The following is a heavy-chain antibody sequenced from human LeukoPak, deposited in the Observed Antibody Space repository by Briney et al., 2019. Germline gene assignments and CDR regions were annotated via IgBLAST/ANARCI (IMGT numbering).Heavy chain of an antibody. CDR3: ESVRGKYYYDSSGLYFDY. CDR1: GGTFSSYA. V-gene: IGHV1-69*04. D-gene: IGHD3-22*01. Sequence: SVKVSCKASGGTFSSYAISWVRQAPGQGLEWMGRIIPILGIANYAQKFQGRVTITADKSTSTAYMELSSLRSEDTAVYYCESVRGKYYYDSSGLYFDYWGQGTLVTVSS. J-gene: IGHJ4*02. CDR2: IIPILGIA.